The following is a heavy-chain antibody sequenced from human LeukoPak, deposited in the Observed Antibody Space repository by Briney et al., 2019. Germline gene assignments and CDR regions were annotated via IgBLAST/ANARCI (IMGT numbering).Heavy chain of an antibody. Sequence: SETLSLTCAVYGGSFSGYYWSWIRQPPGKGLEWIGEINHSGSTNYNPSLKSRVTISVDTSKNQFSLKLSSVTAADTAVYYCARTGYYYGSGSYYIPAKPFDYWGQGTLVTVSP. D-gene: IGHD3-10*01. CDR2: INHSGST. CDR3: ARTGYYYGSGSYYIPAKPFDY. V-gene: IGHV4-34*01. J-gene: IGHJ4*02. CDR1: GGSFSGYY.